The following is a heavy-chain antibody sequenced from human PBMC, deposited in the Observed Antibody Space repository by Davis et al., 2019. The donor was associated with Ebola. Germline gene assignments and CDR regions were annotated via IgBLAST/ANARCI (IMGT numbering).Heavy chain of an antibody. CDR3: ARHPGAITMIVVPQYFDY. CDR2: IYHSGST. CDR1: GGSFSGYY. J-gene: IGHJ4*02. D-gene: IGHD3-22*01. Sequence: SETLSLTCAVYGGSFSGYYWSWIRQPPGKGLEWIGEIYHSGSTNYNPSLKSRVTISVDKSKNQFSLKLSSVTAADTAVYYCARHPGAITMIVVPQYFDYWGQGTLVTVSS. V-gene: IGHV4-34*01.